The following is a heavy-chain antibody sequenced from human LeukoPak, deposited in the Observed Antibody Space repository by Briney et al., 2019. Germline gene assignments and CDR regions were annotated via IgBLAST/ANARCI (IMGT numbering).Heavy chain of an antibody. D-gene: IGHD3-9*01. CDR2: IIPIFGTA. Sequence: SVKVSCKASGGTFSSYSIYWVRQAPGQELEWMGGIIPIFGTANYAQKFQGRVTITTDESTSTDYMELSSLRSEDTAVYYCATPDILTGYYNLNYWGQGTLVTVSS. CDR3: ATPDILTGYYNLNY. V-gene: IGHV1-69*05. J-gene: IGHJ4*02. CDR1: GGTFSSYS.